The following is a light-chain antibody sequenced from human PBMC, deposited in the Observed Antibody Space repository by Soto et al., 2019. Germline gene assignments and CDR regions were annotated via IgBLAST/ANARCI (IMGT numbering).Light chain of an antibody. CDR1: QNVNTI. Sequence: EVVLTQSPATLSVSPGDRATLSCRASQNVNTILAWYQQKPGQAPRLLIYGASTRATGIPARFSGSGSGTEFTLTISSLQSEDFAVYYCQQYNNWPITFGQGTRLEIK. V-gene: IGKV3-15*01. J-gene: IGKJ5*01. CDR2: GAS. CDR3: QQYNNWPIT.